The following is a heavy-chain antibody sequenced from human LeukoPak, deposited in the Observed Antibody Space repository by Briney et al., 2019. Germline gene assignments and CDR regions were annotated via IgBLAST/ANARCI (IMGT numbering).Heavy chain of an antibody. V-gene: IGHV4-34*01. D-gene: IGHD3-3*01. CDR1: GGSFSGYC. CDR2: INHSGST. J-gene: IGHJ4*02. CDR3: ARTYYDVWSGYLYYFDY. Sequence: PSETLSLTCAVYGGSFSGYCWSWIRQPPGKGLEWIGEINHSGSTNYNPSLKSRVTISVDTSKNQFSLKLSSVTAADTAVYYCARTYYDVWSGYLYYFDYWGQGTLVTVSS.